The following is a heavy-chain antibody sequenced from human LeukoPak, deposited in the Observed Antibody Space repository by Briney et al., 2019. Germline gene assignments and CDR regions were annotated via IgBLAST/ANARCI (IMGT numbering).Heavy chain of an antibody. Sequence: PSETLSLTCSVYGGSFSGYYWSWIRQPPGKGLEWIGEINHSGSTNYNPSLKSRVTISVDTSKNQFSLKLSSVTAADTAVYYRARGWKWRGYMDVWGKGTTVTVSS. CDR2: INHSGST. CDR3: ARGWKWRGYMDV. D-gene: IGHD1-1*01. V-gene: IGHV4-34*01. J-gene: IGHJ6*03. CDR1: GGSFSGYY.